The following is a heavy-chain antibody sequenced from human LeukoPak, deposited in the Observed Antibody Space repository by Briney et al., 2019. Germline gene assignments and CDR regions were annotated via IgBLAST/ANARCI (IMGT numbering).Heavy chain of an antibody. Sequence: GASVKVSCKASGYTFTGYYIHWVRQAPGQGLEWMGWINLNSGDPNYAQKFQGRVTMTRDTSISTAYMELSRLRPDDTAVYYCARDYASTGYYYYSFYYMNVWGKGTTVTVSS. CDR2: INLNSGDP. V-gene: IGHV1-2*02. D-gene: IGHD3-22*01. J-gene: IGHJ6*03. CDR1: GYTFTGYY. CDR3: ARDYASTGYYYYSFYYMNV.